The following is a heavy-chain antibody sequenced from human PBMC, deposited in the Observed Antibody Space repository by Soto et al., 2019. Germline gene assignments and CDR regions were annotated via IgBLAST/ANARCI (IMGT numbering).Heavy chain of an antibody. D-gene: IGHD4-17*01. CDR3: ARAGGTTVTGLWHFDS. J-gene: IGHJ4*02. V-gene: IGHV3-33*01. CDR2: IWYDGTQK. Sequence: QVQLEESGGGVLQPGRSLRLSCEASGFTFNTYSMHWVRQPPGKGLEWLAAIWYDGTQKYYADSVKGRFIISREKSKKTLYLEMNSLRAEDTAVYYCARAGGTTVTGLWHFDSWGQGTLVTVSS. CDR1: GFTFNTYS.